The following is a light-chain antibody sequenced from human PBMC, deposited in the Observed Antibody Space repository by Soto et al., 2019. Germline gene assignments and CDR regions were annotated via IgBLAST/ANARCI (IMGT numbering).Light chain of an antibody. CDR2: STN. CDR1: SGSVSTSYY. CDR3: VLCMGSGIS. V-gene: IGLV8-61*01. J-gene: IGLJ3*02. Sequence: QAVVTQEPSFSVSPGGTVTLTCGLSSGSVSTSYYPSWYQQTPGQAPRTLIYSTNTRSSGVPDRFSGSILGNKAALTITGAQADDESDYYCVLCMGSGISFGGGTKLTVL.